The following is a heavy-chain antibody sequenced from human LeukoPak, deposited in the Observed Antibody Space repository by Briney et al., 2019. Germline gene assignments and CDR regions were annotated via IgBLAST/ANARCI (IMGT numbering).Heavy chain of an antibody. Sequence: SETLSLTCTVSGGSISSSSYYWGWIRQPPGKGLEWIGSIYYSGSTYYNPSLKSRVTISVDTSKNQFSLKLSSVTAADTAVYYCARQGVQGIVVVPAAISYWGQGTLVTVSS. D-gene: IGHD2-2*02. J-gene: IGHJ4*02. V-gene: IGHV4-39*01. CDR1: GGSISSSSYY. CDR3: ARQGVQGIVVVPAAISY. CDR2: IYYSGST.